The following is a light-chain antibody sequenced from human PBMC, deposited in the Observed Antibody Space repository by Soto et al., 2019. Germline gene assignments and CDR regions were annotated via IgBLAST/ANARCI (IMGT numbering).Light chain of an antibody. CDR3: QQANSFPLS. CDR2: SAS. J-gene: IGKJ4*01. Sequence: DIQMTQSPSSVSASVGDRVTITCRASQSISNWLAWYQQKPGKAPNLLIYSASILQTGVPSRFSGSGSGTDFTLTISSLQPEDSATYYCQQANSFPLSFGGGTKVEIK. CDR1: QSISNW. V-gene: IGKV1-12*01.